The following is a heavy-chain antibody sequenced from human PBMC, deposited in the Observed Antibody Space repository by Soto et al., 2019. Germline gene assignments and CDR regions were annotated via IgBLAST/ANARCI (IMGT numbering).Heavy chain of an antibody. V-gene: IGHV1-2*04. Sequence: ASVKVSCKASGYTFTGYYMHWVRQAPGQGLEWMGWINPNSGGTNYAQKFQGWVTMTRDTSISTAYMELSRLRSDDTAVYYCARVRDSSGESWFDYWGQGTLVTVSS. CDR3: ARVRDSSGESWFDY. CDR2: INPNSGGT. CDR1: GYTFTGYY. J-gene: IGHJ4*02. D-gene: IGHD6-19*01.